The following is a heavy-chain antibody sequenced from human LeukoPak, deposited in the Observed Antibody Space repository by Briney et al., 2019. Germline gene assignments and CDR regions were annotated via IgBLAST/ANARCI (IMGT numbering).Heavy chain of an antibody. V-gene: IGHV4-34*01. Sequence: SETLSLPCALFGGSFSGYYWSWIRQPPGKGLDWMGEIIHSGSANYNPSLKRRVTISVDTSKNPFSLKLSSVTAADTAVYYCARGFRSGSYYSAYYYYMDVWGKGATVTVSS. CDR1: GGSFSGYY. J-gene: IGHJ6*03. CDR2: IIHSGSA. CDR3: ARGFRSGSYYSAYYYYMDV. D-gene: IGHD3-10*01.